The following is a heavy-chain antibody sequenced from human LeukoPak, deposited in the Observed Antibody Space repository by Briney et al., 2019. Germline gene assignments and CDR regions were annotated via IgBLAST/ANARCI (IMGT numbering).Heavy chain of an antibody. Sequence: GGSLRLSCAASGFTFSSYSMNWVRQAPGKGLEWVSSISSSSSYIYYADSVKGRFTISRDNAKNSLYLQMNSLRAEDTAVYYCAKSVDTAMVTFDYWGQGTLVTVSS. V-gene: IGHV3-21*01. J-gene: IGHJ4*02. D-gene: IGHD5-18*01. CDR1: GFTFSSYS. CDR2: ISSSSSYI. CDR3: AKSVDTAMVTFDY.